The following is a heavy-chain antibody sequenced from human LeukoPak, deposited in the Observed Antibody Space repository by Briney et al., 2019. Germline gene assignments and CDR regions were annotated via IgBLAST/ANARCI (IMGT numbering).Heavy chain of an antibody. D-gene: IGHD3-3*01. CDR2: IYYSGST. V-gene: IGHV4-59*01. Sequence: PSETLSLTCTVSGGSISSYYWSWIRQPPGKGLEWIGYIYYSGSTNYNPSLKSRVTISVDTSKNQFSLKLSSVTAADTAVYYCARAYDFWSGYPYNWFDPWGQGTLVTVSA. CDR3: ARAYDFWSGYPYNWFDP. J-gene: IGHJ5*02. CDR1: GGSISSYY.